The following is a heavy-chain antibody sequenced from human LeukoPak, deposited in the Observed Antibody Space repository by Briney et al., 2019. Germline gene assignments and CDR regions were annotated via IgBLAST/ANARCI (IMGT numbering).Heavy chain of an antibody. CDR1: GFSFSNSA. CDR2: ISGSGGST. CDR3: ANEYCSGGSCYCSR. V-gene: IGHV3-23*01. J-gene: IGHJ4*02. D-gene: IGHD2-15*01. Sequence: GGSLRLSCAASGFSFSNSAMSWVRQAPGKGLEWVSAISGSGGSTYYADSVKGRFTISRDNSKNTLYLQMNSLRAEDTAVYYCANEYCSGGSCYCSRWGQGALVTVSS.